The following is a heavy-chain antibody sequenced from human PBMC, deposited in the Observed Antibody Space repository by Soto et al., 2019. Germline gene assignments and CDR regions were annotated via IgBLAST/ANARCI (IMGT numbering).Heavy chain of an antibody. Sequence: SETLSLTCSVSGADISTYSWTWIRQPAGKGLEWIGRTYTSASINYNPSLKGRVTLSVDTSTNQVSLRLASVTAADTAIYYCARDREAGYNFFYGMDVWGQGTTVTVSS. CDR2: TYTSASI. CDR3: ARDREAGYNFFYGMDV. CDR1: GADISTYS. J-gene: IGHJ6*02. V-gene: IGHV4-4*07. D-gene: IGHD6-19*01.